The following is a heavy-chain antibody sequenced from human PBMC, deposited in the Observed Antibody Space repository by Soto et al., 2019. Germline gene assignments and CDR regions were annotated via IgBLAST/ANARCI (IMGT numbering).Heavy chain of an antibody. J-gene: IGHJ4*01. Sequence: QVQLAQSGAEVKKPGSSVKVSCKASGGSFSSYAISWVRQAPGQGLEWMGGIMPISDTSHYAQNFQGRVTLTADKSTTTAYMELSSLRYEDTALYYCATILGGCFEFWGEGTQVTVSS. CDR3: ATILGGCFEF. CDR2: IMPISDTS. D-gene: IGHD3-9*01. CDR1: GGSFSSYA. V-gene: IGHV1-69*06.